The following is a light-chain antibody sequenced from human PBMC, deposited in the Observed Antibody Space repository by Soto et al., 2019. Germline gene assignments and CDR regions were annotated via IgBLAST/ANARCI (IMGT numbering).Light chain of an antibody. CDR2: DAS. V-gene: IGKV1-5*01. CDR3: QQYSSLVT. Sequence: IQMTQSPSTLSASVGDRVTITCQASQTISALLAWYQHKPGKAPKLLIYDASSLESGVPSRFSGSGYGTEFTLTISSLQPDDSATYYCQQYSSLVTFGQGTKLEI. J-gene: IGKJ2*01. CDR1: QTISAL.